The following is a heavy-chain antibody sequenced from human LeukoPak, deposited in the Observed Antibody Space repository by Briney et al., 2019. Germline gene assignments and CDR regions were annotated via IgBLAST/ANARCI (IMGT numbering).Heavy chain of an antibody. Sequence: ASVKVSCKTSGYTFSDYGVNWVRQAPGQGLEWMGWINTNTGNPTYAQNFTGRFVFSLDTSVSTAYLQISSLKAEDTAVYYCVPSGSYYFEYWGQGTLVTVSS. J-gene: IGHJ4*02. CDR2: INTNTGNP. CDR3: VPSGSYYFEY. D-gene: IGHD3-10*01. V-gene: IGHV7-4-1*02. CDR1: GYTFSDYG.